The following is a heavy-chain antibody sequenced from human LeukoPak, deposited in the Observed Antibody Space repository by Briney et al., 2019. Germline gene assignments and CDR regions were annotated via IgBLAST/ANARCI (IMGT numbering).Heavy chain of an antibody. CDR2: VKSDGTAT. D-gene: IGHD1-14*01. Sequence: PGGSLRLSCAASGFIFSSHLMHWVRQAQGTGLVWVSSVKSDGTATNYADSVKGRFTISRDNAKNTLYLQMNSLRVEDTAVYYCLRKFATGDWGQGTLVTVSS. V-gene: IGHV3-74*01. CDR3: LRKFATGD. CDR1: GFIFSSHL. J-gene: IGHJ4*02.